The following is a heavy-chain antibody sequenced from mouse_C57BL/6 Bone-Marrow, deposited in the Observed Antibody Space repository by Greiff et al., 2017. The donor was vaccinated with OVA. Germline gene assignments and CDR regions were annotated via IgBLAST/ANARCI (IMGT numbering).Heavy chain of an antibody. D-gene: IGHD2-1*01. V-gene: IGHV5-17*01. J-gene: IGHJ4*01. CDR1: GFTFSDYG. CDR2: ISSGSSTI. Sequence: VKLMESGGGLVKPGGSLKLSCAASGFTFSDYGMHWVRQAPEKGLEWVAYISSGSSTIYYADTVKGRFTISRDNAKNTLFLQMTSLRSEDTAMYYCASYSMDYWGQGTSVTVSS. CDR3: ASYSMDY.